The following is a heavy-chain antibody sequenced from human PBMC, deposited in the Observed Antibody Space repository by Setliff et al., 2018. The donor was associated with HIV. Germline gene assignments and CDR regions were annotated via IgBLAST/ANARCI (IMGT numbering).Heavy chain of an antibody. Sequence: ASVKVSCKLSGYTLTELSRHWVRQAPGKGLEWMGGFDPEDGETIYAQKFQGRVTMTEDTSTDTVYMDLSRLRSEDTAVYYCAREFPGGTKGFDYWGQGTLVTVSS. V-gene: IGHV1-24*01. CDR2: FDPEDGET. CDR3: AREFPGGTKGFDY. D-gene: IGHD1-1*01. CDR1: GYTLTELS. J-gene: IGHJ4*02.